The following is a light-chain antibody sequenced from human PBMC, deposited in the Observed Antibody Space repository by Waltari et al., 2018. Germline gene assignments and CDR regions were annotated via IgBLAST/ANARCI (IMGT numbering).Light chain of an antibody. CDR1: SSNLGAGHD. Sequence: QSILTQPTSVSGAPGQRVTIPCTGSSSNLGAGHDVTWYQAFPGTAPKLLIYGNNNRPSGVPDRFSGSKSGSSASLAINGLQAEDEADYYCQSFDSNVRGGVVFGGGTKVTVL. J-gene: IGLJ3*02. CDR3: QSFDSNVRGGVV. CDR2: GNN. V-gene: IGLV1-40*01.